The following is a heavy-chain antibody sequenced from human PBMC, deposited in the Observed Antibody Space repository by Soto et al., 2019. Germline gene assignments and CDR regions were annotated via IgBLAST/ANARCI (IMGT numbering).Heavy chain of an antibody. V-gene: IGHV4-39*01. J-gene: IGHJ6*02. CDR2: IYYSGST. Sequence: SETLSLTCTVSGGSISSSSYYWGWIRQPPGKGLEWIGSIYYSGSTYYNPSLKSRVTISVDTSKNQFSLKLSSVTAADTAVYYCASNDFWSGLPSNYYYYGMDVWGQGTTVTVSS. D-gene: IGHD3-3*01. CDR3: ASNDFWSGLPSNYYYYGMDV. CDR1: GGSISSSSYY.